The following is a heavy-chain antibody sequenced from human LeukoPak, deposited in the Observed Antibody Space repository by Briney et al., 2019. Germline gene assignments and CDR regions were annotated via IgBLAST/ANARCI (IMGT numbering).Heavy chain of an antibody. CDR3: ARKQWVMYYFES. D-gene: IGHD6-19*01. CDR2: FYYSGST. Sequence: SETLSLTCTVSGGSISISNCYWGWLRQPPGKGLEWIGSFYYSGSTYYNPSLKCRVTISVDTSKSQFSLKLNSVTAADTAVYYCARKQWVMYYFESWGQGTLVTVSS. J-gene: IGHJ4*02. CDR1: GGSISISNCY. V-gene: IGHV4-39*01.